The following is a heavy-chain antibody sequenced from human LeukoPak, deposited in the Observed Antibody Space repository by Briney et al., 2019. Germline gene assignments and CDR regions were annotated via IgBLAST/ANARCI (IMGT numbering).Heavy chain of an antibody. Sequence: ASVKVSCKASGYTFTGYYMHWVRQAPGQGLEWMGWINPNSGGTNYAQKFQGRVTMTGGTSISTAYMELSRLRSDDTAVYYCARDLYYYDSSGYYYYFDYWGQGTLVTVSS. D-gene: IGHD3-22*01. CDR2: INPNSGGT. V-gene: IGHV1-2*02. CDR1: GYTFTGYY. CDR3: ARDLYYYDSSGYYYYFDY. J-gene: IGHJ4*02.